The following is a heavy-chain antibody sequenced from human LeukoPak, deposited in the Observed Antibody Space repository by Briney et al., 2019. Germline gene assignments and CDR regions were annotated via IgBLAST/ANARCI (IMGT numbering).Heavy chain of an antibody. CDR3: ARTTEGGYTYDYFYYYYMDV. CDR1: GGSISSGDYS. D-gene: IGHD5-18*01. CDR2: IYYSGST. Sequence: SQTLSLTCAVSGGSISSGDYSWNWIRQPPGKGLEWIGYIYYSGSTNYNPSLKSRVTISVDTSKNQFSLKLSSVTAADTAVYYCARTTEGGYTYDYFYYYYMDVWGKGTTVTISS. V-gene: IGHV4-61*08. J-gene: IGHJ6*03.